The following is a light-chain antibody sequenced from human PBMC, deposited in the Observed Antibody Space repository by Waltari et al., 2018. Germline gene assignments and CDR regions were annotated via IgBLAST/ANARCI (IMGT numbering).Light chain of an antibody. CDR2: KAS. CDR1: QSISGW. Sequence: DIQMTQSPSTLSASVGDRVTITCRASQSISGWLAWYQQKPGKAPNLLIYKASSLEGGGPSRFSANGFGTEFTLTINSLQPDDLATYYCQQYNSYPGTFGQGTKVEIK. J-gene: IGKJ1*01. V-gene: IGKV1-5*03. CDR3: QQYNSYPGT.